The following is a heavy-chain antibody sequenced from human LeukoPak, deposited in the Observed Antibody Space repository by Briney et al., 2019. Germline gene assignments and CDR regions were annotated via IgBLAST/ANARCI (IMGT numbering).Heavy chain of an antibody. J-gene: IGHJ4*02. CDR1: GYTFTGYY. CDR2: INPNSGGT. V-gene: IGHV1-2*02. D-gene: IGHD6-13*01. Sequence: ASVKVSCKASGYTFTGYYMHWVRQAPGQGLEWMGWINPNSGGTNYAQKFQGRVTMTRDTSISTAYMELSRLRSDDTAVYYCARVLSAAGSGGDYWGQGTLVTVSS. CDR3: ARVLSAAGSGGDY.